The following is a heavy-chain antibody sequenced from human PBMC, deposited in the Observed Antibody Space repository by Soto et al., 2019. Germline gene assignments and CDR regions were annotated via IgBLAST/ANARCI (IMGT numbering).Heavy chain of an antibody. J-gene: IGHJ3*02. Sequence: GESLKISCKGSGYSFTSYWIGWVRQMPGKGLEWRGIIYPSDSDTRYSPSFQGLVTISADKSITTAYLQWSSLKVSDTAMCYCARPRGINDAFDIWGQGTMVTVSS. CDR1: GYSFTSYW. V-gene: IGHV5-51*01. D-gene: IGHD3-10*01. CDR2: IYPSDSDT. CDR3: ARPRGINDAFDI.